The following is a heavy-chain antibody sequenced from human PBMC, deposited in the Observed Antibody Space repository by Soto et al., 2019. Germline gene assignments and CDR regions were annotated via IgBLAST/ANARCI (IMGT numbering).Heavy chain of an antibody. J-gene: IGHJ4*02. CDR2: INANNGST. Sequence: ASVKVSCKASGYTFTSSYVHWVRQAPGQGLEWMAWINANNGSTNYAQKLQGRVTMTTDTSTSTAYMELRSLRSDDTAVYYCARVRKQLGNGIDYWGQGTLVTVSS. CDR3: ARVRKQLGNGIDY. V-gene: IGHV1-18*04. D-gene: IGHD6-6*01. CDR1: GYTFTSSY.